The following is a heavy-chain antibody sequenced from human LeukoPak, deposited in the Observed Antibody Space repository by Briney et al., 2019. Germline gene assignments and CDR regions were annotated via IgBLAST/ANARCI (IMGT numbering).Heavy chain of an antibody. V-gene: IGHV4-34*01. CDR2: IKHSGST. CDR1: GGSFSGYY. D-gene: IGHD6-13*01. CDR3: ATTVGSSSWYGY. J-gene: IGHJ4*02. Sequence: PSETLSLTCAVYGGSFSGYYWSWIRQPPGKGLEWIGEIKHSGSTNYNPSLKSRVTISVDKSKNQFSLKLSSVTAADTAVYYCATTVGSSSWYGYWGQGTLVTVSS.